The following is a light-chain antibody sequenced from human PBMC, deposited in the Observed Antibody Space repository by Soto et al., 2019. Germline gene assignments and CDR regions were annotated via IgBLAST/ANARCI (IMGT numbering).Light chain of an antibody. CDR3: QQYGSSLYT. J-gene: IGKJ2*01. Sequence: EIVLTQSPGTLSLSPGERATLSCRASQSVSSSYLAWYQQKPGQAPRLLIYGASSRATGIPDRFSGSGSGTHFTITISRVEPEDFAVYYCQQYGSSLYTFGQGTKLEIK. CDR2: GAS. CDR1: QSVSSSY. V-gene: IGKV3-20*01.